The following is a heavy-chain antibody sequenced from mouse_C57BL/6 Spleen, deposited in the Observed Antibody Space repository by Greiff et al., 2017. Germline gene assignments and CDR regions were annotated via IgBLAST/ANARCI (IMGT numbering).Heavy chain of an antibody. Sequence: VQLQQPGAELVMPGASVKLSCKASGYTFTSYWMHWVKQRPGQGLEWIGEIDPSDSYTNYNQQFKGKSTLTVDKSSSTAYMMISSLTSEDSAVYYCARVYYDYLLYYAMDYWGQGTAVTVAS. J-gene: IGHJ4*01. V-gene: IGHV1-69*01. D-gene: IGHD2-4*01. CDR3: ARVYYDYLLYYAMDY. CDR2: IDPSDSYT. CDR1: GYTFTSYW.